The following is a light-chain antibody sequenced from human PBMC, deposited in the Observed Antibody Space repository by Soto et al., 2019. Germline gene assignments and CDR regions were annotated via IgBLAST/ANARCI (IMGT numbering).Light chain of an antibody. CDR1: QSVRSMY. J-gene: IGKJ1*01. Sequence: EVVLTQSPGTLSLSPGERATLSCRASQSVRSMYLAWYQQKPGQAPRLLIYDASSRATDIPDRFSGSGSGTDFTLTISRLEPEDFAVYYCQQYGSSPQTFGQGTKVEIK. CDR2: DAS. V-gene: IGKV3-20*01. CDR3: QQYGSSPQT.